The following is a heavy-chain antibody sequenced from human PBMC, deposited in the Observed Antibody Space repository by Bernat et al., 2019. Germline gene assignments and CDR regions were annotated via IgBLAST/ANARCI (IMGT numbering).Heavy chain of an antibody. CDR1: GFTFSSYG. CDR2: IWYDGSNK. CDR3: ARDGVQYCSGGSCYYFQH. D-gene: IGHD2-15*01. J-gene: IGHJ1*01. V-gene: IGHV3-33*01. Sequence: QVQLVESGGGVVQPGTSLRLSCAASGFTFSSYGMHLVRQAPGKGLEWVAVIWYDGSNKYYADSVKGRFTISRDNSKNTLYLQMNSLRAEDTAVYYCARDGVQYCSGGSCYYFQHWGQGTLVTVSS.